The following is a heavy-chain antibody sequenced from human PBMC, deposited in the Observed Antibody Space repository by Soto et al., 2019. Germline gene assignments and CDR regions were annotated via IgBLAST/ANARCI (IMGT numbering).Heavy chain of an antibody. CDR2: IWYDGSNK. V-gene: IGHV3-33*01. CDR1: GFNLSSYG. Sequence: GGALRLPCAASGFNLSSYGIHWVRQAPGKGLKWVAVIWYDGSNKYYADSVKGRFTISRDNSKNTLYLQMNSLRAEDTAVYYCASGMGATLDPWGQGTLVTVSS. J-gene: IGHJ5*02. CDR3: ASGMGATLDP. D-gene: IGHD1-26*01.